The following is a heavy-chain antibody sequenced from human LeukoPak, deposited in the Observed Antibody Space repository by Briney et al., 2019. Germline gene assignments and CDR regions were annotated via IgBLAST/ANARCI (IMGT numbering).Heavy chain of an antibody. CDR2: IYYSGST. CDR3: ARVGAGGPRPAFDG. V-gene: IGHV4-59*01. J-gene: IGHJ3*01. CDR1: GGSISSYY. Sequence: KSSETLSLTCTVSGGSISSYYWSWIRQPPGKGLEWIGYIYYSGSTNYNPSLKSRVTIPVDTSKNQFCLKLSSVTAAETSVYYCARVGAGGPRPAFDGWGQRTMVTVSS. D-gene: IGHD6-13*01.